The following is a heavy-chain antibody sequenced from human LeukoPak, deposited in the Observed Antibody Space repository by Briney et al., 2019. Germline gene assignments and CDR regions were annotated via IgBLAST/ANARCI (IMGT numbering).Heavy chain of an antibody. CDR3: ARDYSSGRDPGDYYYYYMDV. V-gene: IGHV1-18*01. Sequence: ASVKVSCKASGYTFTSYGISWVRHAPGQGLEWMGWISAYNGNTNYAQKLQGRVTMTTDTSTSTAYMELRSLRSDDTAVYYCARDYSSGRDPGDYYYYYMDVWGKGTTVTVSS. D-gene: IGHD6-19*01. J-gene: IGHJ6*03. CDR1: GYTFTSYG. CDR2: ISAYNGNT.